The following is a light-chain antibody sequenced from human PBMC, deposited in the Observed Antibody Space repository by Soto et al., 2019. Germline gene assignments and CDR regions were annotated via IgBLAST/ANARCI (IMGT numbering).Light chain of an antibody. CDR2: GAS. J-gene: IGKJ2*01. V-gene: IGKV3-20*01. CDR3: QQYGGSPYT. Sequence: DILLTQSPGTLSLSPGEIATLSCRASLSVSGSYLAWYQQKPGQAPRLLIHGASSRDTGIPDRFSGSGSGTDFTLTISRLESEDFAVYYCQQYGGSPYTFGQGTKLEIK. CDR1: LSVSGSY.